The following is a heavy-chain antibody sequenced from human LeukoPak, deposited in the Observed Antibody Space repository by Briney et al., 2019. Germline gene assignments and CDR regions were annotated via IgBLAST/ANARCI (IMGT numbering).Heavy chain of an antibody. V-gene: IGHV4-59*01. CDR3: ARDLGSGSNGWFDP. Sequence: SETLSLTCTVSGGSISSYYWSWIRQPPGKGLEWIGYIYYSGSTNYNPSLKSRVTISVATSKNQFSLKLSSVTAADTAVYYCARDLGSGSNGWFDPWGQGTLVTVSS. CDR2: IYYSGST. J-gene: IGHJ5*02. D-gene: IGHD3-10*02. CDR1: GGSISSYY.